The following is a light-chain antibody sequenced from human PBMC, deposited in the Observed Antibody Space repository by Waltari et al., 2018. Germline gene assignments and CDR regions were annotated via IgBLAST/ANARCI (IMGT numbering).Light chain of an antibody. Sequence: DIVLPQSPDSLAVSLGERATINCKSTQSVLYSSTNKNYLAWYQQKPGQPPKLLIYWASTRESGVPDRFSGSGSGADFTLTISSLQAEDVAVYYCQQYYSTPPITFGQGTRLEIK. V-gene: IGKV4-1*01. J-gene: IGKJ5*01. CDR1: QSVLYSSTNKNY. CDR2: WAS. CDR3: QQYYSTPPIT.